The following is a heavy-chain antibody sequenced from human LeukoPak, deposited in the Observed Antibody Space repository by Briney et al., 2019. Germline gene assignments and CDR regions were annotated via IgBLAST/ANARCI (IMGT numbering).Heavy chain of an antibody. V-gene: IGHV1-69*01. D-gene: IGHD2-2*01. CDR1: GGTFSSYA. Sequence: SVKVSCKASGGTFSSYAISWVRQAPGQGLEWMGGIIPIFGTANYAQKFQGRVTITADESTSTAYMELSSLRSEDTAVYYCARGARCSGTSCYAYYYGMDVWGKGTTVTVSS. J-gene: IGHJ6*04. CDR3: ARGARCSGTSCYAYYYGMDV. CDR2: IIPIFGTA.